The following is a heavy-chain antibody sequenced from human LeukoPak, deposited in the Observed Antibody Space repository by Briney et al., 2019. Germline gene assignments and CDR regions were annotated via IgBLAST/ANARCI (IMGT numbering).Heavy chain of an antibody. CDR2: INSDGSST. J-gene: IGHJ3*02. CDR1: GFTFSSYW. CDR3: GRVGGRSKAAKGDAFDI. D-gene: IGHD6-6*01. V-gene: IGHV3-74*01. Sequence: GGSLRLSCAASGFTFSSYWMHWVRQAPGKGLVWVSRINSDGSSTSYADSVKGRFTISRDNAKNTLYLQMNSPRAEDTAVYYCGRVGGRSKAAKGDAFDIWGQGTMVVVSS.